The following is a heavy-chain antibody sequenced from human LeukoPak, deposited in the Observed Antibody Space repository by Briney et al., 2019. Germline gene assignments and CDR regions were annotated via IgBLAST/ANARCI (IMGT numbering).Heavy chain of an antibody. D-gene: IGHD3-22*01. CDR2: INPSGGST. V-gene: IGHV1-46*01. Sequence: GASVKVSCKASGYTFTSHYMHWVRQAPGQGLEWMGIINPSGGSTSYAQKFQGRVTMTRDTSTSTVYMELSSLRSEDTAVYYCARVNYYDSSGYWPHLFDYWGQGTLVTVSS. J-gene: IGHJ4*02. CDR3: ARVNYYDSSGYWPHLFDY. CDR1: GYTFTSHY.